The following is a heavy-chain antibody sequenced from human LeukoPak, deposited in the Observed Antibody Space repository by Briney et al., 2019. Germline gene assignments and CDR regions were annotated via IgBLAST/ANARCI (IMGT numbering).Heavy chain of an antibody. CDR3: AGSGYYDSSGYYYVLYPFDY. V-gene: IGHV3-23*01. CDR1: GFTFSSYA. CDR2: ISGSGGST. D-gene: IGHD3-22*01. J-gene: IGHJ4*02. Sequence: GGSLRLSCAASGFTFSSYAMSWVRQAPGKGLEWVSAISGSGGSTYYADSVKGRFTISRDNSKNTLYLQVNSLRAEDTAVYYCAGSGYYDSSGYYYVLYPFDYWGQGTLVTVSS.